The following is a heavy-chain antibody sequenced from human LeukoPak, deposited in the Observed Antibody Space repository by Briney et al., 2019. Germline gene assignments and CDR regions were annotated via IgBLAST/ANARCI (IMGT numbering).Heavy chain of an antibody. D-gene: IGHD4-11*01. CDR1: GYSFSSYW. J-gene: IGHJ4*02. CDR3: ARAPTSVSNPYYFDY. CDR2: IYPGDSDT. V-gene: IGHV5-51*01. Sequence: GESLKISCKASGYSFSSYWIGWVRQMPGKGLEWMGIIYPGDSDTRYSPSLQGQVTISADKSITTGYLQWSSLKASDTAMYYCARAPTSVSNPYYFDYWGQGALVTVSS.